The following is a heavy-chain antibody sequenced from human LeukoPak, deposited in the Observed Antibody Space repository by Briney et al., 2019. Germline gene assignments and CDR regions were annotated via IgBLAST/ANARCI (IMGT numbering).Heavy chain of an antibody. J-gene: IGHJ3*02. CDR2: ISGSGGST. V-gene: IGHV3-23*01. CDR1: GFTFSSYA. Sequence: PGGSLRLSCAASGFTFSSYAMSWVRQAPGKGLEWVSAISGSGGSTYYADPVKGRFTISRDNSKNTLYLQMNSLRAEDTAVYYCAKDLIVGSGYFDAFDIWGQGAMVTVSS. D-gene: IGHD3-22*01. CDR3: AKDLIVGSGYFDAFDI.